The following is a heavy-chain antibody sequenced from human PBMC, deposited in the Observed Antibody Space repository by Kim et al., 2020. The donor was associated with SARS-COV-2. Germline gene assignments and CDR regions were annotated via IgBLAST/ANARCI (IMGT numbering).Heavy chain of an antibody. V-gene: IGHV1-8*01. CDR3: ARRGRGANPFDY. Sequence: ASVKVSCKASGYTFTSYDINWVRQATGQGLEWMGWMNPNSGNSGYAQKFQGRVTMTRNTSINTAYMELSSVRSEDTAVYYCARRGRGANPFDYWGQGPLVTVSS. D-gene: IGHD3-16*01. J-gene: IGHJ4*02. CDR2: MNPNSGNS. CDR1: GYTFTSYD.